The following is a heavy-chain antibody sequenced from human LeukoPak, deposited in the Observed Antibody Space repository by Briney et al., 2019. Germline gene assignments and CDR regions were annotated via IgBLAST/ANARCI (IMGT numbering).Heavy chain of an antibody. CDR3: AREGGYYYDSSGYYDY. J-gene: IGHJ4*02. Sequence: GASVKVSCKASGGTFSSYAISWVRQAPGQGLEWMGRIIPIFGIANYAQKFQGRVTITADKSTSTAYMELSSLRSEVTAVYYCAREGGYYYDSSGYYDYWGQGTLVTVSS. CDR1: GGTFSSYA. V-gene: IGHV1-69*04. CDR2: IIPIFGIA. D-gene: IGHD3-22*01.